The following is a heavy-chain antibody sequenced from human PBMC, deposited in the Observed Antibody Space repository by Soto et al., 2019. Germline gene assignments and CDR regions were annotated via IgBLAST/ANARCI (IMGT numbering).Heavy chain of an antibody. Sequence: PGGSLRLSCAASGFTFSSYAMHWVRQAPGKGLEWVAVISYDGSNKYYADSVKGRFTISRDNSKNTLYLQMNSLRAEDTAVYYCARDYYDSSGYYYDLDYWGQGTLVTVSS. CDR3: ARDYYDSSGYYYDLDY. D-gene: IGHD3-22*01. CDR2: ISYDGSNK. J-gene: IGHJ4*02. V-gene: IGHV3-30-3*01. CDR1: GFTFSSYA.